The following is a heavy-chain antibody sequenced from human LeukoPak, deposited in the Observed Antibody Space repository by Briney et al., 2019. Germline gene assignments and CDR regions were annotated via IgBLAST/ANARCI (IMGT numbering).Heavy chain of an antibody. CDR1: GFTFSDYY. CDR3: ARGGRYSSSAFDP. D-gene: IGHD6-13*01. J-gene: IGHJ5*02. V-gene: IGHV3-11*06. CDR2: ISSSSSYT. Sequence: PGGSLRLSCAASGFTFSDYYMSWIRQAPGKGLEWVSYISSSSSYTNYADSVKGRFTISRDNAENSLYLQMNSLRAEDTAVYYCARGGRYSSSAFDPWGKGTRVTVPS.